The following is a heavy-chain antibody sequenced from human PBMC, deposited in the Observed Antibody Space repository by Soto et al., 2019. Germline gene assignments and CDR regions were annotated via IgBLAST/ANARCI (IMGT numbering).Heavy chain of an antibody. CDR2: INPNSGGT. Sequence: QVQLVQSGAEVKKPGASVKVSCKASGYTFTGYYMHWVRQAPGQGLEWMGWINPNSGGTNYAQKFQGWVTMTRDTSISTAYMELSRLRSDDTAVYYCERGYGIAAARDGMDVWGQGTTVTVSS. J-gene: IGHJ6*02. D-gene: IGHD6-13*01. V-gene: IGHV1-2*04. CDR1: GYTFTGYY. CDR3: ERGYGIAAARDGMDV.